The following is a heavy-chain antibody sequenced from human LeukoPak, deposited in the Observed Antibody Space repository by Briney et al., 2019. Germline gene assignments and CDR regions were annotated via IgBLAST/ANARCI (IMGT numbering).Heavy chain of an antibody. CDR2: IYYSGST. V-gene: IGHV4-39*01. CDR1: GGSISSSSYY. D-gene: IGHD4/OR15-4a*01. J-gene: IGHJ6*02. CDR3: AQLTNYYYYGMDV. Sequence: SETLSLTCTVSGGSISSSSYYWGWIRQPPGKGLEWIGSIYYSGSTYYNPSLKSRVTISVDTSKNQFSLKLSSVTAADTAVYYCAQLTNYYYYGMDVWGQGTTVTVSS.